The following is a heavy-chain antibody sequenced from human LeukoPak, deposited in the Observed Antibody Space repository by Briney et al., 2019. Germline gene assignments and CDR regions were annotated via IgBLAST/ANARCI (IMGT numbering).Heavy chain of an antibody. Sequence: PSETLSLTCAVSGGSISSSNWWSWVRQPPGKGLEWIGEIYHSGSTNYNPSLKSRVTISVDKSKNQFSLKLSSVTAADTAVYYCARNYFDSSGYLYAFDIWGKGTMVTVSS. CDR3: ARNYFDSSGYLYAFDI. CDR2: IYHSGST. D-gene: IGHD3-22*01. V-gene: IGHV4-4*02. CDR1: GGSISSSNW. J-gene: IGHJ3*02.